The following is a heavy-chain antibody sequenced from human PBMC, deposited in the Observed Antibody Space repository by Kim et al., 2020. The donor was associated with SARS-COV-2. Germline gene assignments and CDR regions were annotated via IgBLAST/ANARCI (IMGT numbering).Heavy chain of an antibody. CDR1: GGSFSGYH. J-gene: IGHJ5*02. V-gene: IGHV4-34*01. CDR3: ARAQYSSSWYGDRNCFYP. CDR2: INHSGST. D-gene: IGHD6-13*01. Sequence: SETLSLTCAVYGGSFSGYHWSWIRQPPGKGLEWIGEINHSGSTNYNPSLKSRVTISVDTSKNQFSLKLSSVTAADTAVYYCARAQYSSSWYGDRNCFYPWGQGTLVTVSS.